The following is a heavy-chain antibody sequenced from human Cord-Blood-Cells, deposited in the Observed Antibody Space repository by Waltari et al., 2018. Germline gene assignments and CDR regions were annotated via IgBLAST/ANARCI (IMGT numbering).Heavy chain of an antibody. V-gene: IGHV4-39*01. D-gene: IGHD6-6*01. CDR3: ARRGAARPFDY. Sequence: QLQLQESGPGLVKPSETLSLTCTVSGGSISSSSYYWGWIRQPPGKGLEWFGSIYYSGSTYYNPSLKSRVTISVDTSKNQFSLKLSSVTAADTAVYYCARRGAARPFDYWGQGTLVTVSS. J-gene: IGHJ4*02. CDR2: IYYSGST. CDR1: GGSISSSSYY.